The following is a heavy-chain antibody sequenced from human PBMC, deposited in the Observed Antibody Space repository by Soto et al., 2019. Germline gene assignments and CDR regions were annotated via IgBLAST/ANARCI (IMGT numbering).Heavy chain of an antibody. D-gene: IGHD6-19*01. CDR1: GGSISSSSYY. V-gene: IGHV4-39*01. Sequence: PSETLSLTCTVSGGSISSSSYYWGWIRQPPGKGLEWIGSIYYSGSTYYNPSLKSRVTISVDTSKNQFSLKLSSVTAADTAVYYCANVAGRYYFDYWGQGTLVTVS. CDR3: ANVAGRYYFDY. CDR2: IYYSGST. J-gene: IGHJ4*02.